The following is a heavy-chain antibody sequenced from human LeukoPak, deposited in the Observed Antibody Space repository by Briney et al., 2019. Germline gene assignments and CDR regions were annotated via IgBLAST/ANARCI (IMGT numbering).Heavy chain of an antibody. D-gene: IGHD2-2*01. V-gene: IGHV1-69*01. CDR3: GRDTGYCSSTSCQPNWFDP. CDR1: GGTFSSYA. Sequence: ASVKVSCKASGGTFSSYAISWVRQAPGQGLEWMGGIIPIFGTANYAQKFQGRVTITADESTSTAYMELSSLRSEDTAVYYCGRDTGYCSSTSCQPNWFDPWGQGTLVTVSS. J-gene: IGHJ5*02. CDR2: IIPIFGTA.